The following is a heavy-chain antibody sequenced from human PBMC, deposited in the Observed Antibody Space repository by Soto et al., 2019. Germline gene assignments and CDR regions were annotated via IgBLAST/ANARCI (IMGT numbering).Heavy chain of an antibody. J-gene: IGHJ2*01. D-gene: IGHD1-20*01. V-gene: IGHV3-74*01. CDR1: GFTFSRHW. CDR2: VNDDGSST. CDR3: ARDLITASGGPNWYFDL. Sequence: VESGGVLVQPGGSLRLSCASSGFTFSRHWMHWVRQAPGKGLVWVARVNDDGSSTAYGDSVRGRFTISRDNAKNTLYLQMASLKTEDTAVYYCARDLITASGGPNWYFDLWGRGTLVTVSS.